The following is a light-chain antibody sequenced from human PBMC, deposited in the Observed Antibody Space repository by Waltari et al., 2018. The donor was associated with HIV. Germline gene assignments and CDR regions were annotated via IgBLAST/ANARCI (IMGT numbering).Light chain of an antibody. V-gene: IGKV1-5*03. CDR1: QCISSW. Sequence: DFQMTQSPATLSASVGDRVTITCRASQCISSWLAWYQQKPGKAPKVLIYKASSLGSGVPSRFSGSGSGTEFTLTISSLQPADFATYYCQQYDSYPLTFGGGTKVEIK. CDR3: QQYDSYPLT. J-gene: IGKJ4*01. CDR2: KAS.